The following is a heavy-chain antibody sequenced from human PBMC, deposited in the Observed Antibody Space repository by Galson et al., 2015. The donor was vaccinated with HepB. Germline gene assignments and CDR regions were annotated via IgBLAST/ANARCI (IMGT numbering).Heavy chain of an antibody. J-gene: IGHJ5*02. CDR2: ISSSSSYI. Sequence: SLRLSCAASGFTFSDYYMSWIRQAPGKGLEWVSYISSSSSYIYYADSVKGRFTISRDNAKNSLYLQMNSLRAEDTAVYYCASVGLKDSSSWPYNWFDPWGQGTLVTVSS. V-gene: IGHV3-11*06. CDR1: GFTFSDYY. D-gene: IGHD6-13*01. CDR3: ASVGLKDSSSWPYNWFDP.